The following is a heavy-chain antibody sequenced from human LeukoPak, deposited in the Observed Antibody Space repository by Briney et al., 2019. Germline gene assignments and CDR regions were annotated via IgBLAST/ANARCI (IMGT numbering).Heavy chain of an antibody. CDR3: ASVRGYSYGYFDY. D-gene: IGHD5-18*01. Sequence: ASVKVSCKASGYTFTDYYMHWVRQAPGQWLEWMGWINPNSGDTNYAQKFQGRVTMTRDTSISTAYMELSRLRCDDTAVYYCASVRGYSYGYFDYWGQGTLVTVSS. V-gene: IGHV1-2*02. CDR1: GYTFTDYY. CDR2: INPNSGDT. J-gene: IGHJ4*02.